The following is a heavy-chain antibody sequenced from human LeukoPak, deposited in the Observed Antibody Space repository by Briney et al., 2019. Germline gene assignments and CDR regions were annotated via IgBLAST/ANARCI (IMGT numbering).Heavy chain of an antibody. D-gene: IGHD3-16*01. CDR1: GFTFSSYS. Sequence: GGSLRLSCVASGFTFSSYSMNWVRQAPGKGLEWVSYISGSSGTIHYADSVKGRFTISRDNAKNSLYLQMNSLRAEDTAVYYCARRSEFGVLYYMDIWGKGTTVTVS. V-gene: IGHV3-48*01. CDR3: ARRSEFGVLYYMDI. J-gene: IGHJ6*03. CDR2: ISGSSGTI.